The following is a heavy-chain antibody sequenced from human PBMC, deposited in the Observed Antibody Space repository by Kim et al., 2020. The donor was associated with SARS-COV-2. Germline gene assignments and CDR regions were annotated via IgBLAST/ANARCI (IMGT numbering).Heavy chain of an antibody. V-gene: IGHV1-46*01. CDR2: INPSGGST. D-gene: IGHD3-22*01. CDR1: GYTFTSYY. CDR3: ASYHYYDSSGSQGGFDY. Sequence: ASVKVSCKASGYTFTSYYMHWVRQAPGQGLEWMGIINPSGGSTSYAQKFQGRVTMTRDTSTSTVYMELSSLRSEDTAVYYCASYHYYDSSGSQGGFDYWGQGTLVTVSS. J-gene: IGHJ4*02.